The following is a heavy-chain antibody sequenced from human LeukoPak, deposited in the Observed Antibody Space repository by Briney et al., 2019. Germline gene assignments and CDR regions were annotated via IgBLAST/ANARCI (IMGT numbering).Heavy chain of an antibody. J-gene: IGHJ4*02. CDR2: INPSGGST. Sequence: ASMKVSCKASGYTFTSYYMHWVRQAPGQGLEWMGIINPSGGSTSYAQKFQGRVTMTRDTSTSTVYMELSSLRSEDTAVYYCARDLGGATGDYWGQGTLVTVSS. CDR1: GYTFTSYY. D-gene: IGHD1-26*01. CDR3: ARDLGGATGDY. V-gene: IGHV1-46*01.